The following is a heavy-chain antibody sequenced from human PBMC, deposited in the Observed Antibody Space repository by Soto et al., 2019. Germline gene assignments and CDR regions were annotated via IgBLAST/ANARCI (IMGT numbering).Heavy chain of an antibody. Sequence: QVQLQESGPGLVKPSGTLSLTCAVSGGSISSTNWWSWARQPPGKGLEWIGEIYHSGSTNYNPSLKSRVTISVDKSKNQFSLKLNSVTAADTAVYYCTRDVNHYYDFWSGFESYWGQGILVTVSS. CDR3: TRDVNHYYDFWSGFESY. V-gene: IGHV4-4*02. CDR1: GGSISSTNW. CDR2: IYHSGST. D-gene: IGHD3-3*01. J-gene: IGHJ4*02.